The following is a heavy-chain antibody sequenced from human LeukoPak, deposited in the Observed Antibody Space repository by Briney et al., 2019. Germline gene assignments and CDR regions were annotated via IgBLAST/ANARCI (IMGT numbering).Heavy chain of an antibody. V-gene: IGHV3-30*18. Sequence: GGSLRLSCTASGFTFSNYGMRWVRQAPGKGLEWVAVISYAETNKHYADPVEGRFTISRDNSQNSLYLQLNSLRAEDTAIYHCAKTMWSRAGGEAFDFWGRGTLVTVSS. D-gene: IGHD3-16*01. CDR3: AKTMWSRAGGEAFDF. J-gene: IGHJ4*02. CDR1: GFTFSNYG. CDR2: ISYAETNK.